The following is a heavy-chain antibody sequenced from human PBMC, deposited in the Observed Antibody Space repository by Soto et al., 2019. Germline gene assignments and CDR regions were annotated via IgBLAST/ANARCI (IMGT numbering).Heavy chain of an antibody. D-gene: IGHD4-17*01. J-gene: IGHJ5*02. CDR1: GGSISSSSYY. CDR2: IYYSGST. CDR3: ARLTVTPKNNWFDP. V-gene: IGHV4-39*07. Sequence: PSETLSLTCTVSGGSISSSSYYWGWIRQPPGKGLEWIGSIYYSGSTNYNPSLKSRVTISVDTSKNQFSLKLSSVTAADTAVYYCARLTVTPKNNWFDPWGQGTLVTVSS.